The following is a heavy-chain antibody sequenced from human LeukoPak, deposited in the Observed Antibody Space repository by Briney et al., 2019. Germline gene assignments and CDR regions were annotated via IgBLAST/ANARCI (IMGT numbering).Heavy chain of an antibody. CDR1: GYTFTGYY. CDR3: ARGFDYDILTGSDAFDI. D-gene: IGHD3-9*01. CDR2: INPNSGGT. Sequence: GASVKVSCKASGYTFTGYYMHWVRQAPGQGLEWMGWINPNSGGTNYAQKFQGWVTMTRDTSISTAYMELSRLRSDDTAVYYCARGFDYDILTGSDAFDIWGQGTMVTVSS. J-gene: IGHJ3*02. V-gene: IGHV1-2*04.